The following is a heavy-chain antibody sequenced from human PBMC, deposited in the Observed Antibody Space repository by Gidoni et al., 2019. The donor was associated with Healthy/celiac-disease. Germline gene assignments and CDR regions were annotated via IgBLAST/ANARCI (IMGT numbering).Heavy chain of an antibody. CDR1: GFTFSNAW. D-gene: IGHD4-17*01. V-gene: IGHV3-15*01. CDR2: IKSKTDGGTT. CDR3: TTDLGYGDQAPFDY. J-gene: IGHJ4*02. Sequence: EVQLVESGGGLVKPGGSLRLSCAASGFTFSNAWMSWVRQAPGKGLEWVGRIKSKTDGGTTDYAAPVKGRFTISRDDSKNTLYLQMNSLKTEDTAVYYCTTDLGYGDQAPFDYWGQGTLVTVSS.